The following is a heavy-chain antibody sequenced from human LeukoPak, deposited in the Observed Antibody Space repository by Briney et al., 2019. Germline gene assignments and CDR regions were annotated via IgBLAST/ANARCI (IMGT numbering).Heavy chain of an antibody. V-gene: IGHV7-4-1*02. CDR3: AQVAAAGTGAFDI. CDR2: INTNTGNP. CDR1: GYTITSYY. Sequence: GASVKVSCKASGYTITSYYMHWVRQAPGQGLEWMGWINTNTGNPTYAQGFTGRFVFSLDTSVSTAYLQISSLKAEDTAVYYCAQVAAAGTGAFDIWGQGTMVTVSS. D-gene: IGHD6-13*01. J-gene: IGHJ3*02.